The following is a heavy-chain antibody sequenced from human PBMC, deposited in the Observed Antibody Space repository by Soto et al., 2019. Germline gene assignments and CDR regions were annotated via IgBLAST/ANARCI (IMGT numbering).Heavy chain of an antibody. Sequence: EVQLEESGGGLVQPGGSLRLSCAASGFTFSTYWMSWVRQAPGKGLEWVANIKEDGSAKSYVDSVKGRFTISRDNAKNSLYLQMNSLRAEDTAVYHCARDRGRGVECFGTCYSSYFDPWGQGTLVTVSS. D-gene: IGHD2-15*01. CDR2: IKEDGSAK. CDR3: ARDRGRGVECFGTCYSSYFDP. CDR1: GFTFSTYW. V-gene: IGHV3-7*01. J-gene: IGHJ5*02.